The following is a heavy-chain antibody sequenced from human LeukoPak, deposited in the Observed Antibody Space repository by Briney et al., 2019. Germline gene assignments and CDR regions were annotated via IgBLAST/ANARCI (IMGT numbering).Heavy chain of an antibody. D-gene: IGHD3-22*01. V-gene: IGHV3-21*01. CDR1: GFTFSSYA. CDR3: ARDRANYYDSSGYPSDY. J-gene: IGHJ4*02. Sequence: PGGSLRLSCAASGFTFSSYAMNWVRQAPGKGLEWVSSISSSSSYIYYADSVKGRFTISRDNAKNSLYLQMNSLRAEDTAVYYCARDRANYYDSSGYPSDYWGQGTLVTVSS. CDR2: ISSSSSYI.